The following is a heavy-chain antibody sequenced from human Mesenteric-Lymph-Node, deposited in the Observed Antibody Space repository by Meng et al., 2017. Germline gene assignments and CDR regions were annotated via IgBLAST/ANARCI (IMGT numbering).Heavy chain of an antibody. CDR2: INSDGSST. CDR3: ARGSDTEN. V-gene: IGHV3-74*01. D-gene: IGHD6-19*01. Sequence: GESLKISCAASGFTFSSYSMHWVRQAPGKGLEWVSRINSDGSSTNYADSVKGRFTISRDNAKNTLYLQMNSLRAEDTAVYYCARGSDTENWGRGTLVTVSS. J-gene: IGHJ1*01. CDR1: GFTFSSYS.